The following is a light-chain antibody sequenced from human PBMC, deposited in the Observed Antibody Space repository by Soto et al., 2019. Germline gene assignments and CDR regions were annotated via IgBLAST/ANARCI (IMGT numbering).Light chain of an antibody. V-gene: IGKV1-5*03. J-gene: IGKJ1*01. CDR1: QSISSW. CDR2: KAS. CDR3: QQYNSYWK. Sequence: IQMTQSPSTLSASVGDRVTITCRARQSISSWLAWYQQKPGKAPKLLIYKASSLESGVQSRFSGSGSGTEFTLTISSLQPDDFATYYCQQYNSYWKFGQGTKVEIK.